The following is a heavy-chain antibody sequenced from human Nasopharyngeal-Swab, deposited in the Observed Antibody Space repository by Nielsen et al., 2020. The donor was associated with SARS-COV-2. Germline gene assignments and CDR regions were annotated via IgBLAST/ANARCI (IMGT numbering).Heavy chain of an antibody. CDR2: INHSGST. CDR3: ARGAWVYGILTGYYGYYYYGMDV. J-gene: IGHJ6*02. V-gene: IGHV4-34*01. D-gene: IGHD3-9*01. Sequence: PGKGLEWIGEINHSGSTNYNPSLKSRVTISVDTSKNQFSLKLSSVTAADTAVYYCARGAWVYGILTGYYGYYYYGMDVWGQGTTVTVS.